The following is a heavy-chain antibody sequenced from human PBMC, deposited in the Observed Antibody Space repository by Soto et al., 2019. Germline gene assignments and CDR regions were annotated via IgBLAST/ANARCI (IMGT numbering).Heavy chain of an antibody. Sequence: QVQLVQSGAEVKKPGASVEVSCKASGYTFTRSGISWVRQAPGQGPEWMGRISSYNGDTNYAQTFQGRVTMTTDTSTSTAYMELRSLRSDDTAVYYCAREGVAPYYYYGMDVWGQGTPVTVSS. CDR2: ISSYNGDT. D-gene: IGHD5-12*01. V-gene: IGHV1-18*01. CDR1: GYTFTRSG. CDR3: AREGVAPYYYYGMDV. J-gene: IGHJ6*02.